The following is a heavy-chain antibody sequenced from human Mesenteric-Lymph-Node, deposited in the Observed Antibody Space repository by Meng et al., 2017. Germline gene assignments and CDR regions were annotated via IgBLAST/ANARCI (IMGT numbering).Heavy chain of an antibody. J-gene: IGHJ3*02. CDR3: ARDLWAVAVEVPFDI. CDR2: INAGNGNT. V-gene: IGHV1-3*01. D-gene: IGHD6-19*01. Sequence: ASVKVSCKASGYTFTSYAMHWVRQAPGQRLEWMGWINAGNGNTKYSQKFQGRVTITRDTSASTAYMELSSLRSEDTAVYYCARDLWAVAVEVPFDIWGQGTTVTVSS. CDR1: GYTFTSYA.